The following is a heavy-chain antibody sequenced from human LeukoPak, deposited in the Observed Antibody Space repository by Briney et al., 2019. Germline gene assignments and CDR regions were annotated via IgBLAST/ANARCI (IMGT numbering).Heavy chain of an antibody. Sequence: ASVRVSCKVSGYTLTELSMHWVRQAPGKGLEWMGGFDPEDGETIYAQKFQGRVTVTRDTSTSTVHMELSGLRSEDTAVYYCARDQEGFDYWGQGTLVTVSS. CDR3: ARDQEGFDY. V-gene: IGHV1-24*01. CDR1: GYTLTELS. J-gene: IGHJ4*02. CDR2: FDPEDGET.